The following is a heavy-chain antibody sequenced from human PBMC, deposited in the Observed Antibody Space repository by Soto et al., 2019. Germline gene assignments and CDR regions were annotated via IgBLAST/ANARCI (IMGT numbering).Heavy chain of an antibody. J-gene: IGHJ6*02. CDR1: GGTFSSYA. D-gene: IGHD5-18*01. V-gene: IGHV1-69*13. CDR2: IIPIFGTA. Sequence: SVKVACKASGGTFSSYAISWVRQAHGQGLEWMGGIIPIFGTANYAQKFQGRVTITADESTSTAYMELSSLRSEDTAVYYCARDKDTAMAPGKYYYYYGMDVWGQGTTVTVSS. CDR3: ARDKDTAMAPGKYYYYYGMDV.